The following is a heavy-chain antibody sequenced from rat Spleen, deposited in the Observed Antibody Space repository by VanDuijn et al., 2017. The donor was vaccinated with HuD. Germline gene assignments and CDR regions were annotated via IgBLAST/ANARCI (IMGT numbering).Heavy chain of an antibody. CDR1: GFTFSNYD. D-gene: IGHD1-10*01. Sequence: EVQLVESGGGLVQPGRSLKLSCAASGFTFSNYDMAWVRQAPAKGLEWVATISSSGGSTYYRDSVKGRFTISRDNAKSTLYLQMDSLRSEDTATYYCARQGSNNYGWFAYWGQGTLVTVSS. CDR3: ARQGSNNYGWFAY. V-gene: IGHV5S23*01. J-gene: IGHJ3*01. CDR2: ISSSGGST.